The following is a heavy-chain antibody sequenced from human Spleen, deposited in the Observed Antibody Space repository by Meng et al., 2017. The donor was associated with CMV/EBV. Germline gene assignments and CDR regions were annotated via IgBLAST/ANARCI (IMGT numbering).Heavy chain of an antibody. J-gene: IGHJ4*02. Sequence: ASVKVSCKASGYTFNSYDINWVRQATGQGLEWMGWLNPLSGNTDFAQKFRGRVTIIRNTSISTAYMELSRLRSDDTAVYYCARPAYSSSSPFDYWGQGTLVTVSS. CDR2: LNPLSGNT. CDR3: ARPAYSSSSPFDY. V-gene: IGHV1-8*03. D-gene: IGHD6-6*01. CDR1: GYTFNSYD.